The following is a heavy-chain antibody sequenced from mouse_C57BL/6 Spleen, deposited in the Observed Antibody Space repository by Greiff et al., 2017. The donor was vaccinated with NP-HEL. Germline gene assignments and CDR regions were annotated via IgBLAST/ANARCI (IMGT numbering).Heavy chain of an antibody. CDR3: ARGPPGGFAY. CDR2: INPNNGGT. J-gene: IGHJ3*01. V-gene: IGHV1-22*01. CDR1: GYTFTDYN. Sequence: VQLKESGPELVKPGASVKMSCKASGYTFTDYNMHWVKQSHGKSLEWIGYINPNNGGTSYNQKFKGKATLTVNKSSSTAYMELRSLTSEDSAVYYCARGPPGGFAYWGQGTLVTVSA.